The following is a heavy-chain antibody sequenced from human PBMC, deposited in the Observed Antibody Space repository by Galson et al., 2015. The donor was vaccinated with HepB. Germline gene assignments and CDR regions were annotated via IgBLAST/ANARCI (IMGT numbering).Heavy chain of an antibody. D-gene: IGHD6-19*01. CDR3: AKGEGVAVAGPRSDY. V-gene: IGHV3-23*01. CDR1: GFTFSSYA. J-gene: IGHJ4*02. Sequence: SLRLSCAASGFTFSSYAMHWVRQAPGKGLEWVSAISGSGGSTYYADSVKGRFTISRDNSKNTLYLQMNSLRAEDTAVYYCAKGEGVAVAGPRSDYWGQGTLVTVSS. CDR2: ISGSGGST.